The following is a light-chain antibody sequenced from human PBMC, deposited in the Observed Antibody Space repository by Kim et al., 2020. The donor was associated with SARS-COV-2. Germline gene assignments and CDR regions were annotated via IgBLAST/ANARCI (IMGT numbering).Light chain of an antibody. V-gene: IGKV4-1*01. CDR3: QQYYSTPLT. CDR1: QSVLYNSNNKNY. Sequence: IVMTQSPDSLAVSLGERATINCKSSQSVLYNSNNKNYLAWYQQKPGQPPKLLIYWASTRESGVPDRFSGSGSGTDFTLTISSLQAEDVAVYYCQQYYSTPLTFGPGTKVDIK. J-gene: IGKJ3*01. CDR2: WAS.